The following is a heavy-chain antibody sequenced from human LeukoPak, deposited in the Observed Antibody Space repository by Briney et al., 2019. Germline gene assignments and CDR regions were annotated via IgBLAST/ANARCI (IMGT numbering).Heavy chain of an antibody. CDR2: INIDERIT. D-gene: IGHD1-26*01. CDR3: GRDFSGRGDAFDI. CDR1: GFSFSTQR. V-gene: IGHV3-74*01. J-gene: IGHJ3*02. Sequence: GGSLRLSCAASGFSFSTQRMHWVRQAPGKGLVWVSYINIDERITGYADSVKGRFTISRDNSKNTLYLQMNSLRAEDTAVYYWGRDFSGRGDAFDIWGQGTMVTVSS.